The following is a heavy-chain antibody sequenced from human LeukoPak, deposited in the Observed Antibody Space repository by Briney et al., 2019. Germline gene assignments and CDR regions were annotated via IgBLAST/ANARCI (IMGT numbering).Heavy chain of an antibody. Sequence: SETLSLTCTVSGGSISSGGYYWSWIRQPPGKGLEWIGYIYYSGSTNYNPSLKSRVTISVDTSKNQFSLKLSSVTAADTAVYYCARAPWSYYDSSVSFDYWGQGTLVTVSS. CDR3: ARAPWSYYDSSVSFDY. J-gene: IGHJ4*02. CDR1: GGSISSGGYY. D-gene: IGHD3-22*01. CDR2: IYYSGST. V-gene: IGHV4-61*08.